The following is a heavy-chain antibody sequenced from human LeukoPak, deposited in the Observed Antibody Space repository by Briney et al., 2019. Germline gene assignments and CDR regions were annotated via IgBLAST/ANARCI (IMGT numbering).Heavy chain of an antibody. D-gene: IGHD4-17*01. V-gene: IGHV3-74*01. J-gene: IGHJ5*02. CDR1: GFIFSSYW. CDR2: INTDGSST. CDR3: ARDRPDDYGDLQYNWFDP. Sequence: GGSLRLSCAASGFIFSSYWMHWVRHAPGKGLVWVSRINTDGSSTSYADSVKGRFTISRDNAKNSLYLQMNSLRAEDTAVYYCARDRPDDYGDLQYNWFDPWGQGTLVTVSS.